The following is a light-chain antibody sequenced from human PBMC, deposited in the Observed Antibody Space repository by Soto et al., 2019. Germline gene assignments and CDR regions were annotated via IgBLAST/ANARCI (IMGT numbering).Light chain of an antibody. V-gene: IGLV2-14*01. CDR2: DVS. CDR3: SSYTSSSPYVV. Sequence: QSALTQPASVSGSPGQSITISCTGTSSDVGGYNYVSWYQQHPGKAPKLMIYDVSNRPSGVSNRFSGSKSGNTASLTISGIQAEDEADYYCSSYTSSSPYVVFGGGTKLTVL. CDR1: SSDVGGYNY. J-gene: IGLJ2*01.